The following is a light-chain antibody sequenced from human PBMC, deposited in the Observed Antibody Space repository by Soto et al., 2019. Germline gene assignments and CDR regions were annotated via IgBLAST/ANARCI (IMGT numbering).Light chain of an antibody. Sequence: EIVMTQSPATLSVSPGERATLSCRASQSVSSNLAWYQQKPGRAPRLLIYGASTRATGIPDRFSGSGSGADFTLTISRLEPEDFAVYYCQQYGTSPWTFGQGTRVEMK. J-gene: IGKJ1*01. V-gene: IGKV3-20*01. CDR3: QQYGTSPWT. CDR2: GAS. CDR1: QSVSSN.